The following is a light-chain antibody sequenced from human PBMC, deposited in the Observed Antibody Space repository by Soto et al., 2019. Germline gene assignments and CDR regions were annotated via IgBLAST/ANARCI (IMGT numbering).Light chain of an antibody. CDR3: QQYGGSPIT. V-gene: IGKV3D-15*01. CDR2: GAS. CDR1: QSVSSN. Sequence: EIVMTQSPATLSGSPGEIATLSCRASQSVSSNLAWYQQRPGQSPRLLISGASMRASGVPVRFIGSGYGTDFNLTITRLETEDFAVYYCQQYGGSPITFGLGTRLEIK. J-gene: IGKJ5*01.